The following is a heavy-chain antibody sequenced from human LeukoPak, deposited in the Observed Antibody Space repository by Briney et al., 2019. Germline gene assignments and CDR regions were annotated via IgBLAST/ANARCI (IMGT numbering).Heavy chain of an antibody. CDR2: IGTSGYST. Sequence: PGGSLRLSCAASGFTFSSYAMSWVRQSPGRGLEWVSSIGTSGYSTYYADSVKGRFTIFRDNSDNTLYLQMSSLRAEDTAVYYCVKDRGGYCSSTSCSLYFDFWGQGTLVTVSS. CDR3: VKDRGGYCSSTSCSLYFDF. D-gene: IGHD2-2*01. J-gene: IGHJ4*02. CDR1: GFTFSSYA. V-gene: IGHV3-23*01.